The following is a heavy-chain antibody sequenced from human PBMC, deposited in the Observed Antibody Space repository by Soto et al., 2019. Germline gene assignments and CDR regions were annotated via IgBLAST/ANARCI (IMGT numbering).Heavy chain of an antibody. CDR2: INTGNGDT. J-gene: IGHJ4*02. V-gene: IGHV1-3*04. Sequence: ASVKVSCKVSGYTFTRYAMHWVRQAPGQRLEWMGWINTGNGDTNYSQRFQGRVTIIRDTSASTAYMELSSLRSEDTAVYYCARGPYYYDSSGYPADYWGQGTLVTVSS. CDR1: GYTFTRYA. CDR3: ARGPYYYDSSGYPADY. D-gene: IGHD3-22*01.